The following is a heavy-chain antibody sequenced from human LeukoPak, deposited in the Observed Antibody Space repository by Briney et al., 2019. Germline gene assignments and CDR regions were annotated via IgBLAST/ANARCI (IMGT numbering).Heavy chain of an antibody. V-gene: IGHV1-69*13. CDR2: IIPIFGTA. J-gene: IGHJ2*01. CDR1: GGTFSSYA. D-gene: IGHD1-26*01. CDR3: ATHPWEHKNWYFDL. Sequence: SVKVSCKASGGTFSSYAISWVRQAPGQGLEWMGGIIPIFGTANYAQKFQGRVTITAGESTSTAYMELSSLRSEDTAVYYCATHPWEHKNWYFDLWGRGTLVTVPS.